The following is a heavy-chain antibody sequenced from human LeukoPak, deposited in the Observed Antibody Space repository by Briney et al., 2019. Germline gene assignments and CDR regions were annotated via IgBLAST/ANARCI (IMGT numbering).Heavy chain of an antibody. D-gene: IGHD3-9*01. Sequence: PSETLSLTCTVSGYSISNGYYWGWMRQPPGKGLEWIGSIYHSGRTHYNPSLKSRVTISVDMSKNQFSLKLTSVTAADTAVYYCARISLTGYAPISGYCDYWGQGTLVTVSS. J-gene: IGHJ4*02. CDR2: IYHSGRT. CDR1: GYSISNGYY. CDR3: ARISLTGYAPISGYCDY. V-gene: IGHV4-38-2*02.